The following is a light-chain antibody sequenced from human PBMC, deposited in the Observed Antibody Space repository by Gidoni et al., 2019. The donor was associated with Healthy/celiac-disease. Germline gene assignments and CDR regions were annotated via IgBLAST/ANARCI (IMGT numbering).Light chain of an antibody. CDR1: QSVSSSY. CDR3: QQDYNLPW. Sequence: PGERVTLSCRASQSVSSSYLTWYQQKPGQAPRLLIYGASTRATSIPARFSGSGSGTDFTLTISSLQPEDFAVYYGQQDYNLPWFGGGTKVEIK. CDR2: GAS. J-gene: IGKJ4*02. V-gene: IGKV3D-7*01.